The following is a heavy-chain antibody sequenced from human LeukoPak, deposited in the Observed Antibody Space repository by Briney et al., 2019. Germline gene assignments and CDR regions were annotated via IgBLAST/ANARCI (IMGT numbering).Heavy chain of an antibody. CDR2: ISSSGSTI. Sequence: PGGSLRLSCAASGFTFSDYYMSWIRQAPGKGLEWVSYISSSGSTIYYADSVKGRFTIPRDNAKNSLYLQMNSLRAEDTAVYYCARDLLNYYGSGKAPTSYYGMDVWGQGTTVTVSS. CDR1: GFTFSDYY. V-gene: IGHV3-11*01. CDR3: ARDLLNYYGSGKAPTSYYGMDV. D-gene: IGHD3-10*01. J-gene: IGHJ6*02.